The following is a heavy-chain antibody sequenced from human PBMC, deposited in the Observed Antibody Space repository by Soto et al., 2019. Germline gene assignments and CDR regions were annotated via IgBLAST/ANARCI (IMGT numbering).Heavy chain of an antibody. V-gene: IGHV1-2*04. Sequence: EASVKVSCKASGYTFTGYYMHWVRQAPGQGLEWMGWINPNSGGTNYAQKFQGWVTMTRDTSISTAYMELSRLRSDDTAVYYCARDPLVATGAPDYYYYGMDVWGQGTTVTV. CDR3: ARDPLVATGAPDYYYYGMDV. J-gene: IGHJ6*02. CDR1: GYTFTGYY. D-gene: IGHD5-12*01. CDR2: INPNSGGT.